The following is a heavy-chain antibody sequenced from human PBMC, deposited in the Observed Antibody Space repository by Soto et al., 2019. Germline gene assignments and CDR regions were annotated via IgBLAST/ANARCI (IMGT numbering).Heavy chain of an antibody. Sequence: GGSLRLSCAASGFTFSIFAMSWVRQSPGKGLEWVSTISGSGGSTYYADAVKGRFTISRDNSMGTLYLQMKSLRVEDTAIYYCAKETGQRGSSYGAYFDYWGQGALVTVSS. CDR2: ISGSGGST. D-gene: IGHD5-18*01. J-gene: IGHJ4*02. V-gene: IGHV3-23*01. CDR1: GFTFSIFA. CDR3: AKETGQRGSSYGAYFDY.